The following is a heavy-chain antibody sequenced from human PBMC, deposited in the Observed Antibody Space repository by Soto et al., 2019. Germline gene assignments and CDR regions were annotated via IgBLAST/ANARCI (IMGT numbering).Heavy chain of an antibody. V-gene: IGHV3-66*01. D-gene: IGHD3-16*01. CDR3: ARYHQRLWFDY. J-gene: IGHJ4*02. CDR2: IYSGGST. Sequence: EVPLVESGGGLVQPGGSLRLSCAASGFTVSSNYMSWVRQAPGKGLEWVSVIYSGGSTYYADSVKGRFTISRDNSKNTLYLQMNSLRAEDTAVYYCARYHQRLWFDYWGQGTLVTVSS. CDR1: GFTVSSNY.